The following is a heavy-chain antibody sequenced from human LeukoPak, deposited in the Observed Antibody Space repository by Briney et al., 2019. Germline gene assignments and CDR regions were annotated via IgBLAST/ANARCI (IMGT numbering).Heavy chain of an antibody. J-gene: IGHJ4*02. CDR2: INPNSGGT. CDR1: GYTFTGYY. D-gene: IGHD6-13*01. Sequence: GASVKVSCKASGYTFTGYYMHWVRQAPGQGREWMGWINPNSGGTNYAQKFQGRVTMTRDTSISTAYMELSSLRSDDTAVYYCARVPNSSSWPYYCDYWGQGTLVTVSS. V-gene: IGHV1-2*02. CDR3: ARVPNSSSWPYYCDY.